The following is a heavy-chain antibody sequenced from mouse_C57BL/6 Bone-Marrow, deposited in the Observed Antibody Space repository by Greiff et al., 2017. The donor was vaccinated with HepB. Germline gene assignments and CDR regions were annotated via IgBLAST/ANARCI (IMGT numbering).Heavy chain of an antibody. D-gene: IGHD2-1*01. V-gene: IGHV1-80*01. Sequence: QVQLKQSGAELVKPGASVKISCKASGYAFSSYWMNWVKQRPGKGLEWIGQIYPGDGDTNYNGKFKGKATLTADKSSSTAYMQLSSLTSEDSAVYFCARSIHYGNSTWFAYWGQGTLVTVSA. CDR3: ARSIHYGNSTWFAY. J-gene: IGHJ3*01. CDR2: IYPGDGDT. CDR1: GYAFSSYW.